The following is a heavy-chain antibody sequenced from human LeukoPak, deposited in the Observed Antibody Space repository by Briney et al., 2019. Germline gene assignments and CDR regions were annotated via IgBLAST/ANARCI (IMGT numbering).Heavy chain of an antibody. CDR2: IKQDGSEK. CDR3: ARYCGGDCYGMDV. J-gene: IGHJ6*02. CDR1: EFTFSSYW. Sequence: GSLRLSCTASEFTFSSYWMSWVRPAPGKGLEWVANIKQDGSEKDYVDSVKGRFTISRDNAKNSLYLQMNNLRAEDTAVYYCARYCGGDCYGMDVWGQGTTVTVSS. D-gene: IGHD2-21*01. V-gene: IGHV3-7*01.